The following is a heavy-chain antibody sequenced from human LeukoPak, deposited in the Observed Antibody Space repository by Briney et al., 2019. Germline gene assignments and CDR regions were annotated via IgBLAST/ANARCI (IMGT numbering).Heavy chain of an antibody. CDR2: INISGST. V-gene: IGHV4-4*07. CDR1: GGSISSYY. J-gene: IGHJ6*03. D-gene: IGHD3-10*01. CDR3: AREGSGSYLGYYYYMEV. Sequence: SESLSLTCTVSGGSISSYYWSWIRQPAGKGLEWIGRINISGSTNYNPSLKSRVTISADKSKKQFSLTLTSVTAADTAVYYCAREGSGSYLGYYYYMEVWGTGTTVTVSS.